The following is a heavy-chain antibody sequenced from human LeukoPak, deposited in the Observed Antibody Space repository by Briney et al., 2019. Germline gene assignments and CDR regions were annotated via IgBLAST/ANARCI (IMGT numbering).Heavy chain of an antibody. CDR1: GGSISSYY. Sequence: SETLSLTCTVSGGSISSYYWSWIRQPAGKGLEWIGRIYTSGSTNYNPSLKSRVTISVDKSKNQFSLKLSSVTAADTAVYYGARVSRDYGSGDYYYMDVWGKGTTVTVSS. J-gene: IGHJ6*03. D-gene: IGHD3-10*01. CDR3: ARVSRDYGSGDYYYMDV. V-gene: IGHV4-4*07. CDR2: IYTSGST.